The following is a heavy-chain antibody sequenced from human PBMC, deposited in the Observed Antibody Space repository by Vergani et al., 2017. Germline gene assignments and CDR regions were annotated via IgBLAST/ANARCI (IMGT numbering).Heavy chain of an antibody. Sequence: QVQLVQSGAEVKKPGASVKVSCKASGYTFTSYYMHWVRQAPGQGLEWMGIINPSGGSTSYAQKFQGRVTITRDTSTSTVYMELSSLRSEDTAVYYCAREQPLLMRYATLPNFDYWGQGTLVTVSS. V-gene: IGHV1-46*03. CDR2: INPSGGST. CDR3: AREQPLLMRYATLPNFDY. D-gene: IGHD5-12*01. J-gene: IGHJ4*02. CDR1: GYTFTSYY.